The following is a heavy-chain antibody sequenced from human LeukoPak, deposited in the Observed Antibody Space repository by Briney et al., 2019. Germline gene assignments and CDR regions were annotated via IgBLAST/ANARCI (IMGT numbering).Heavy chain of an antibody. CDR3: ARSNHDSSGYYYYYYYMDV. CDR2: INHSGTT. V-gene: IGHV4-34*01. D-gene: IGHD3-22*01. Sequence: SETLSLTCAVYGGSFSGSYWSWIRQPPGKGLEWIGDINHSGTTNYNPSLKSRVTISVDTSKNQFSLKLSSVTAADTAVYYCARSNHDSSGYYYYYYYMDVWGKGTTVTVSS. CDR1: GGSFSGSY. J-gene: IGHJ6*03.